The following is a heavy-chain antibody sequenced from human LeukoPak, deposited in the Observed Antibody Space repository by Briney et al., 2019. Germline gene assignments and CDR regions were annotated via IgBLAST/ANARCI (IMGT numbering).Heavy chain of an antibody. CDR3: ARGGGAYYFDY. V-gene: IGHV3-74*01. J-gene: IGHJ4*02. CDR1: GFTFSSYW. D-gene: IGHD3-10*01. CDR2: INNLGTST. Sequence: GGSLRLSCAASGFTFSSYWMHWVRQAPGKGLVWVSRINNLGTSTNYADSVRGRFTISRDDAKNTLYLQMNSLRAEDTAVYYCARGGGAYYFDYWGRGTLVTVSS.